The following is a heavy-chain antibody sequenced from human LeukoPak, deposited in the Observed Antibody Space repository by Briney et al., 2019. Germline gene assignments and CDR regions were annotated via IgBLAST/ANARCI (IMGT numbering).Heavy chain of an antibody. CDR3: ARQGRYAEYYFDY. V-gene: IGHV5-51*01. D-gene: IGHD2-8*01. CDR2: IYPGDSDT. CDR1: GYSFTSYW. Sequence: GESLQISCKGSGYSFTSYWIGWVRQMPGEGLEWMGIIYPGDSDTRYSPSFQGQVTISADKSISTAYLQWSSLKASDTAMYYCARQGRYAEYYFDYWGQGTLVTVSS. J-gene: IGHJ4*02.